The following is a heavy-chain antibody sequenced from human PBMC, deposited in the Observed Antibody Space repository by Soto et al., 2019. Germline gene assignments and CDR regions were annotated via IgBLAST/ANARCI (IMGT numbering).Heavy chain of an antibody. D-gene: IGHD6-13*01. CDR2: IYYSGST. V-gene: IGHV4-31*03. CDR1: GGSISSGGYY. J-gene: IGHJ5*02. CDR3: ARVAGLVIAAAGTEGWFDP. Sequence: SETLSLTCTVSGGSISSGGYYWSWIRQHPGKGLEWIGYIYYSGSTYYNPSLKSRVTISVDTSKNQFSLKLSSVTAADTAVYYCARVAGLVIAAAGTEGWFDPWGQGTLVTVSS.